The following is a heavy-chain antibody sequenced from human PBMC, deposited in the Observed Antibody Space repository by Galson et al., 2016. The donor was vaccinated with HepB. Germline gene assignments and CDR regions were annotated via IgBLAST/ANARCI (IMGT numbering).Heavy chain of an antibody. J-gene: IGHJ4*02. Sequence: SLRLSCAASGFIFSNYAMSWVRQAPGKGLEWVSAISGSGAGTNYADSVRGRFTISRDNSKNTLYLQMNSLTAEDTAVYYCAKTPPGSSIQYFDYWGQGTQVTVSS. CDR3: AKTPPGSSIQYFDY. V-gene: IGHV3-23*01. CDR2: ISGSGAGT. CDR1: GFIFSNYA. D-gene: IGHD6-6*01.